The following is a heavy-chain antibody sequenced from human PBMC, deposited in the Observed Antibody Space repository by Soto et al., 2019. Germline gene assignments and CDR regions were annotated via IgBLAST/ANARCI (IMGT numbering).Heavy chain of an antibody. Sequence: QVQLVESGGGVVQPGRSLRLSCAASGFTFSSYAMHWVRQAPGKGLEWVAVIAYDGTNIYYADSVKGRFAISRDNSKYTLYLKMNSLRAEDTAVYYCAKGATTYGGYEEYYYYYGMDVWGQGTTVTVSS. CDR2: IAYDGTNI. CDR3: AKGATTYGGYEEYYYYYGMDV. V-gene: IGHV3-30*18. CDR1: GFTFSSYA. J-gene: IGHJ6*02. D-gene: IGHD5-12*01.